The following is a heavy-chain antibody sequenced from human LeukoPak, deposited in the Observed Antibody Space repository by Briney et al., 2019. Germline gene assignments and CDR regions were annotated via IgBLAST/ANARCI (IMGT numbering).Heavy chain of an antibody. V-gene: IGHV5-51*01. CDR2: IYPGDSDT. D-gene: IGHD4-17*01. J-gene: IGHJ3*02. Sequence: GESLKISCKGSGYSFTSYWIGWVRQMPGKGLEWMGIIYPGDSDTRYSPSFQGQVTISADKSISTAYLQWSSLKASDTAVYYCARLHTVTLNAFDIWGQGTIVTVSS. CDR1: GYSFTSYW. CDR3: ARLHTVTLNAFDI.